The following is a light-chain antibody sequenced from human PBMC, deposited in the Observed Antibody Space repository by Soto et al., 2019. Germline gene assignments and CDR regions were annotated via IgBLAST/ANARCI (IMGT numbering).Light chain of an antibody. CDR3: SSYAGPVSVI. J-gene: IGLJ2*01. Sequence: QSALTQPPSASGSPGQSLTISCTGTSSDIGIYNYVSWYQQHPGKAPKLLIYEVSKRPLGVPGRFSGSKSGNTASLTVSGLQAEDEADYFFSSYAGPVSVIFGGGTELAVL. CDR1: SSDIGIYNY. CDR2: EVS. V-gene: IGLV2-8*01.